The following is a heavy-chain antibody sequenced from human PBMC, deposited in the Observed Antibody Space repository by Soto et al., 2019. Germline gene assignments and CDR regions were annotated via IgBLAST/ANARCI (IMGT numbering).Heavy chain of an antibody. CDR2: IIPILGIA. CDR1: GGTFSSYT. V-gene: IGHV1-69*02. D-gene: IGHD2-15*01. CDR3: ARGRGGRGDY. J-gene: IGHJ4*02. Sequence: QVQLVQSGAEVKKPGSSVKVSCKASGGTFSSYTINWVRQAPGQGLEWMGMIIPILGIANYAQKFQDRVTITAEKSTSTADMELSSLRSEDTAVYYCARGRGGRGDYWGQGTLVTVSS.